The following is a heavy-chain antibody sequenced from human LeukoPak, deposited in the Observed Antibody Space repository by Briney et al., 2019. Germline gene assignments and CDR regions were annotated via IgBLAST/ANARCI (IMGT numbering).Heavy chain of an antibody. Sequence: GGSLRLSCEASGFTFSNYPMSWVRQSPGKGLEGVSSIGARNGATFFADSVKGRFTISRDNSKNTLFLQMNGLRAEDTAVYYCVKRAPVPGEQMLYFDYWGQGLLFTVSS. CDR1: GFTFSNYP. J-gene: IGHJ4*02. D-gene: IGHD6-19*01. V-gene: IGHV3-23*01. CDR2: IGARNGAT. CDR3: VKRAPVPGEQMLYFDY.